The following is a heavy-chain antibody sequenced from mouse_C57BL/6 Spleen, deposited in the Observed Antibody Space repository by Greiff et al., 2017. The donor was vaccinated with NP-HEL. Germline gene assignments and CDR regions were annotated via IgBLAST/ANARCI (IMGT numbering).Heavy chain of an antibody. CDR1: GYTFTDYY. Sequence: VQLQQSGPELVKPGASVKISCKASGYTFTDYYMNWVKQSHGKSLEWIGDINPNNGGTSYNQKFKGKATLTVDKSSSTAYMELRSLTSEDSAVYYCARHYVRAMDYWGQGTSVTVSS. D-gene: IGHD1-1*01. CDR3: ARHYVRAMDY. J-gene: IGHJ4*01. V-gene: IGHV1-26*01. CDR2: INPNNGGT.